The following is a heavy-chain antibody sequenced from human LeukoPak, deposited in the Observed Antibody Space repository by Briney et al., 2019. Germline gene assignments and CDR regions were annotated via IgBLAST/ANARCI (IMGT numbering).Heavy chain of an antibody. J-gene: IGHJ4*02. CDR1: GFIFDEYA. Sequence: PGGSLRLSCTASGFIFDEYAMHWVRRGPGKGLEWVSLISWDGAMTYYADTVKGRFTISRDNAKNSLYLQTNSLRAEDMALYYCAKGGDSSSWGPYLDYWSQGTLVTVSS. V-gene: IGHV3-43D*03. CDR3: AKGGDSSSWGPYLDY. CDR2: ISWDGAMT. D-gene: IGHD6-13*01.